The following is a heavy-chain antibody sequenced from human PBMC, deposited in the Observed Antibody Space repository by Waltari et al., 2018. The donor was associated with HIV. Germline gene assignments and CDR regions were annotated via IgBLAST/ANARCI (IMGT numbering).Heavy chain of an antibody. J-gene: IGHJ5*02. Sequence: QLQLQESGPGLVKPSETLSLTCTVSGGSISSSSYYWGWIRQPPGRGLEWFGGIYYSGSTYYNPSLKSLVTISVDTSKNQFSLKLSSVTAADTAVYYCARLVPLPIAAAGTGWFDPWGQGTLVTVSS. D-gene: IGHD6-13*01. V-gene: IGHV4-39*01. CDR1: GGSISSSSYY. CDR2: IYYSGST. CDR3: ARLVPLPIAAAGTGWFDP.